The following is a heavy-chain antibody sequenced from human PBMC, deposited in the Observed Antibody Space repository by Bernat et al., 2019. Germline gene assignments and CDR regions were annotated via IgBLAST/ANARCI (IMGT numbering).Heavy chain of an antibody. D-gene: IGHD3-10*01. J-gene: IGHJ4*02. CDR3: AKDHVLLWFGELLFYFDY. Sequence: EVQLLESGGGLVQPGGSLRLSCAASGFTFSSYAMSWVRQAPGKGLEWVSAISGSGGSTYYADSVKGRFTISRDNSKNTLYLQMNSLRAEDMAVYYCAKDHVLLWFGELLFYFDYWGQGTLVTVSS. CDR2: ISGSGGST. V-gene: IGHV3-23*01. CDR1: GFTFSSYA.